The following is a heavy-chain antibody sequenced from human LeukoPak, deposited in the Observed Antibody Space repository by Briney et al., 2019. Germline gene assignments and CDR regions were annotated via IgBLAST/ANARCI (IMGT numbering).Heavy chain of an antibody. CDR3: AGGRSGYYYFDY. D-gene: IGHD3-22*01. CDR2: ISYDGSNK. CDR1: GFTFSDYY. V-gene: IGHV3-30-3*01. Sequence: GGSLRLSCAASGFTFSDYYMSWIRQAPGKGLEWVAVISYDGSNKDYADSVKGRFTISRDNSKNTLFLQMNSLRAEDTAVYYCAGGRSGYYYFDYWGQGTLVTVSS. J-gene: IGHJ4*02.